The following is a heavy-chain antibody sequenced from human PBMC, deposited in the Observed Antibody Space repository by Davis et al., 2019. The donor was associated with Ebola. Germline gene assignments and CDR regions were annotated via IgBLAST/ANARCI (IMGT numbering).Heavy chain of an antibody. V-gene: IGHV1-46*01. CDR1: GGTFSSYA. CDR3: ARDEGSGYYDYYYYGMDV. Sequence: AASVKVSCKASGGTFSSYAISWVRQAPGQGLEWMGIINPSGGSTSYAQRFQGRVTMTRDTSTSTVYMELSSLRSEDTAVYYCARDEGSGYYDYYYYGMDVWGQGTTVTVSS. CDR2: INPSGGST. J-gene: IGHJ6*02. D-gene: IGHD3-3*01.